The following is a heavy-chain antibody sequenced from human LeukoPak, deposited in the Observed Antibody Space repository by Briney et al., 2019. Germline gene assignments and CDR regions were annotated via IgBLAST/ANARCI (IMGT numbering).Heavy chain of an antibody. CDR1: GFTFTTNP. V-gene: IGHV1-18*01. CDR3: ARGDYYFDY. D-gene: IGHD2-21*02. CDR2: ISAYNGNT. Sequence: GASVKVSCKASGFTFTTNPISWVRQAPGQGLEWMGWISAYNGNTNYAQKLQDRVTMTTDTSTNTAYMELRSLRSDDTAVYYCARGDYYFDYWGQGTLVTVSS. J-gene: IGHJ4*02.